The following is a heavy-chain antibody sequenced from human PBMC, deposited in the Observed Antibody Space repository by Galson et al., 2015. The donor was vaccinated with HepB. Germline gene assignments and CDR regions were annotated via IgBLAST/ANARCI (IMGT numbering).Heavy chain of an antibody. CDR2: TYYRSKWYN. CDR3: ARARSLANYGSGSYRDWDYYYGMDV. CDR1: GDSVSSNSAA. V-gene: IGHV6-1*01. Sequence: CAISGDSVSSNSAAWNWIRQSPSRGLEWLGRTYYRSKWYNDYAVSVKSRITINPDTSKNQFSLQLNSVTPEDTAVYYCARARSLANYGSGSYRDWDYYYGMDVWGQGTTVTVSS. D-gene: IGHD3-10*01. J-gene: IGHJ6*02.